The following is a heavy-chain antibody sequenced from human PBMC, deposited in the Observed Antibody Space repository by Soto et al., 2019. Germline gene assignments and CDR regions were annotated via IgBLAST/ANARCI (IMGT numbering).Heavy chain of an antibody. J-gene: IGHJ5*02. CDR2: IGGTGSGT. CDR3: AKDAVPYNGQWDWFDT. D-gene: IGHD3-10*01. V-gene: IGHV3-23*01. CDR1: GFTFGAYA. Sequence: QLLESGGGLVQPGGSLRVHCVASGFTFGAYAMTWVRQAPGRGLEWVSSIGGTGSGTYYAASVKGRFTISRDNSKSTLYLQMNNLRAEDTAIYYCAKDAVPYNGQWDWFDTWGQGTLVTVSS.